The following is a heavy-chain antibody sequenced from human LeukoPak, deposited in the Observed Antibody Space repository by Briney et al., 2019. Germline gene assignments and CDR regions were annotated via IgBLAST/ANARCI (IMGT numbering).Heavy chain of an antibody. CDR1: GGTFSSYA. J-gene: IGHJ5*02. Sequence: SVKVSCKASGGTFSSYAISWVRQAPGQGLEWMGEIIPIFGTANYAQKFQGRVTITADKSTSTVYMELSSLRSEDTAVYYCARDREGYCSSTSCYPSNWFDPWGQGTLVTVSS. CDR3: ARDREGYCSSTSCYPSNWFDP. V-gene: IGHV1-69*06. CDR2: IIPIFGTA. D-gene: IGHD2-2*01.